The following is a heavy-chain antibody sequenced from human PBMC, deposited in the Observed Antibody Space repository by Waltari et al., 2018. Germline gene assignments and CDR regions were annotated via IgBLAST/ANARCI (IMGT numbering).Heavy chain of an antibody. J-gene: IGHJ4*02. CDR3: ARSRYDSSGYPLDY. CDR1: GYTFTSYD. V-gene: IGHV1-8*02. D-gene: IGHD3-22*01. CDR2: VNPSSGNT. Sequence: QVQLVQSGAEVKKPGASVKVSCKASGYTFTSYDSNWVRQATGQGLEWMGWVNPSSGNTGYAQKFKGRVTMTRNTSISTAYMELSSLRSEDTAVYYCARSRYDSSGYPLDYWGQGTLVTVSS.